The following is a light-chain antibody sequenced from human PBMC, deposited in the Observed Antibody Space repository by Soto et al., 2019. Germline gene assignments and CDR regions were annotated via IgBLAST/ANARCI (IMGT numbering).Light chain of an antibody. CDR3: QQANSFPPD. J-gene: IGKJ5*01. CDR1: QSITNY. V-gene: IGKV1-39*01. Sequence: DIQMTQSPSSLSASVGDRVTITCRASQSITNYLNWYQQKPGKAPKLLIYAASTLQSGVPSRFSGSGSGTEFSLTISSLQPEDFATYYCQQANSFPPDFGQGTRLEIK. CDR2: AAS.